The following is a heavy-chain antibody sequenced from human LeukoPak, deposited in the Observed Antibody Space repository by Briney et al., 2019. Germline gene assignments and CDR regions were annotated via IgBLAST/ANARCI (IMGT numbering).Heavy chain of an antibody. CDR3: ASDGLAARPTDY. J-gene: IGHJ4*02. D-gene: IGHD6-6*01. CDR2: IYYSGST. V-gene: IGHV4-39*01. CDR1: GGSISSSSYY. Sequence: SETLSLTCIVSGGSISSSSYYWGWIRQPPGKGLEWIGSIYYSGSTYYNPSLKSRVTISVDTSKNQFSLKLSSVTAADTAVYYCASDGLAARPTDYWGQGTLVTVSS.